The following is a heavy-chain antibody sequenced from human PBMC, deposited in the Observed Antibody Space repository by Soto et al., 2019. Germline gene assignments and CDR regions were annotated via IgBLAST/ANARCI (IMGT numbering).Heavy chain of an antibody. Sequence: SETLSLTCAVYGGSFSGYYWSWIRQPPGKGLEWIGEINHSGSTNYNPSLKSRVTISVDTSKNQFSLKLSPVTAADTAVYYCARLVYGDYGYYFDYWGQGTLVTVSS. CDR1: GGSFSGYY. CDR2: INHSGST. D-gene: IGHD4-17*01. J-gene: IGHJ4*02. V-gene: IGHV4-34*01. CDR3: ARLVYGDYGYYFDY.